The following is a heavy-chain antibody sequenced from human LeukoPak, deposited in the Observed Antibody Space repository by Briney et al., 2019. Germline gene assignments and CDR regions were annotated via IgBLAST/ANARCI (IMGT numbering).Heavy chain of an antibody. CDR3: ARDSGPSNYWFDP. CDR1: GGSFITYY. D-gene: IGHD4-11*01. V-gene: IGHV4-34*01. Sequence: SETLSLTCTVYGGSFITYYWSWIRQPPGKGLEWIGEINHSGSTNYNPSLKSRVTISLDTSKNQFSLKLTSVTAADTAVYYCARDSGPSNYWFDPWGQGTLVTVSS. J-gene: IGHJ5*02. CDR2: INHSGST.